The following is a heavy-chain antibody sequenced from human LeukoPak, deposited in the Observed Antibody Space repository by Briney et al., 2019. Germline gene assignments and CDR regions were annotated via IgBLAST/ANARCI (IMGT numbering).Heavy chain of an antibody. Sequence: PGGSLRLSCAASGFTFSRYDVHWGRQAPGKGLDWVGAMLYDGRNKFYADSVKRRFTIHRDNFNNTLYLQMDHLRADDTAVYYCAKDQSYSYGSWSFDSWGQGTLVSVSS. J-gene: IGHJ4*02. D-gene: IGHD5-18*01. CDR3: AKDQSYSYGSWSFDS. CDR2: MLYDGRNK. V-gene: IGHV3-30*18. CDR1: GFTFSRYD.